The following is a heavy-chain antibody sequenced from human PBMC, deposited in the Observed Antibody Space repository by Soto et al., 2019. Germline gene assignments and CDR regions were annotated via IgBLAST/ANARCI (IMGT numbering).Heavy chain of an antibody. Sequence: GGSLRLSCAASGFTFSSYAMSWVRQAPGKGLEWVSAISGSGGSTYYADSVKGRFTISRDNSKNTLYLQMNSLRAEDTAVYYCAKDHVIFGVAILVDYLGQGTLVTVSS. D-gene: IGHD3-3*01. CDR3: AKDHVIFGVAILVDY. CDR1: GFTFSSYA. J-gene: IGHJ4*02. V-gene: IGHV3-23*01. CDR2: ISGSGGST.